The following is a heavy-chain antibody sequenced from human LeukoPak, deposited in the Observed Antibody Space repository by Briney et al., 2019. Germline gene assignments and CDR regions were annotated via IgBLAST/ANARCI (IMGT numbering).Heavy chain of an antibody. CDR3: ARTWTPGGDAFDI. J-gene: IGHJ3*02. Sequence: SETLSLTCAVYGGSFSGYYWSWIRQPPGKGLEWIGNIYQTGSTYYNPSLKSRVTISLDTSKNQFSLKLSSVTAADTAVYYCARTWTPGGDAFDIWGQGTMVIVSS. D-gene: IGHD3/OR15-3a*01. CDR1: GGSFSGYY. V-gene: IGHV4-34*01. CDR2: IYQTGST.